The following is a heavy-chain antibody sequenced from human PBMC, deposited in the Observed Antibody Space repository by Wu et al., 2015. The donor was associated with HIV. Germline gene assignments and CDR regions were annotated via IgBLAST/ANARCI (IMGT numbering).Heavy chain of an antibody. D-gene: IGHD5-18*01. CDR2: INPSGGST. Sequence: QVQLVQSGAEVKKPGASVRVSCKASGYTFTNYYIHWVRHTPGQGLDWMGIINPSGGSTTYAQKFQGRVTMTRDTSTSTVYMELSSLGSEGTVVYYCARPVDTMYYYGMDVWGQGTTVTVSS. CDR3: ARPVDTMYYYGMDV. V-gene: IGHV1-46*01. CDR1: GYTFTNYY. J-gene: IGHJ6*02.